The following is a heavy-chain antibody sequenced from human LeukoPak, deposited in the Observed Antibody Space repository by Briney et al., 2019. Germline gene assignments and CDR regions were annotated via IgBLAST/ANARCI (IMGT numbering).Heavy chain of an antibody. Sequence: PGRSLRLSCAASGSTFDDYAMHWVRQAPGKGLEWVSGISWNSGSIGYADSVKGRFTISRDNAKNSLYLQMNSLRAEDTALYYCAKDTLAAAGRYYYYGMDVWGQGTTATVSS. V-gene: IGHV3-9*01. J-gene: IGHJ6*02. CDR2: ISWNSGSI. CDR3: AKDTLAAAGRYYYYGMDV. D-gene: IGHD6-13*01. CDR1: GSTFDDYA.